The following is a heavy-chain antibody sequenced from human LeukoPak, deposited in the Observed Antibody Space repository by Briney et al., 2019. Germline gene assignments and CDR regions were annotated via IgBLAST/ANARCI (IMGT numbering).Heavy chain of an antibody. CDR2: INPSDGST. CDR1: GYTFTSQY. Sequence: ASVKVSCKASGYTFTSQYMHWVRQPPGQGLEWMGIINPSDGSTSYAQKFQGRVTMTRDMSTSTVYMELSSLRSEDTAVYYCARDGGSSRVSNYFDYWGQGTLVTVSS. V-gene: IGHV1-46*01. D-gene: IGHD6-13*01. J-gene: IGHJ4*02. CDR3: ARDGGSSRVSNYFDY.